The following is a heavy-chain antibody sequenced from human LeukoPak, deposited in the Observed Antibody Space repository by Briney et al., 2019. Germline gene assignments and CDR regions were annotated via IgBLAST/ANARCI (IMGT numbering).Heavy chain of an antibody. CDR2: INHSGST. D-gene: IGHD6-19*01. J-gene: IGHJ4*02. CDR3: ARVQHTQWLVRGIDY. Sequence: SETLSLTCAVYGGSFSGYYWSWIRQPPGEGLEWIGEINHSGSTNYNPSLKSRVTISVDTSKNQFSLKLSSVTAADTAVYYCARVQHTQWLVRGIDYWGQGTLVTVSS. V-gene: IGHV4-34*01. CDR1: GGSFSGYY.